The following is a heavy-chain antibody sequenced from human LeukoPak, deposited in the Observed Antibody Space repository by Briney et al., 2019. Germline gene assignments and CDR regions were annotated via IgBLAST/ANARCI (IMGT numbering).Heavy chain of an antibody. V-gene: IGHV4-34*01. CDR2: INHSGST. D-gene: IGHD4-11*01. CDR1: GGFFSAYY. J-gene: IGHJ3*02. Sequence: SETLSLTCAVYGGFFSAYYWRWIRHPPGKGLEWIGEINHSGSTNYDPSLKSRVTISVDTSKNQFSLKLSSVTAADTAAYYCARTTVTTDDAFDIWGQGTMVTVSS. CDR3: ARTTVTTDDAFDI.